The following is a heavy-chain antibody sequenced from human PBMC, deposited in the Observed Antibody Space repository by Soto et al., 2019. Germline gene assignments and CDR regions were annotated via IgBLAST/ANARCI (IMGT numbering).Heavy chain of an antibody. D-gene: IGHD3-22*01. CDR2: ISWNSGSI. V-gene: IGHV3-9*01. J-gene: IGHJ5*02. Sequence: EVQLVESGGGLVQPGRSLRLSCAASGFTFDDYAMHWVRQAPGKGLEWVSGISWNSGSIGYADSVKGRFTISRDNAKNSRYLQMNRLRAEDTALYYCGKGWDSSGYNWFDPWGQGTLVTVSS. CDR3: GKGWDSSGYNWFDP. CDR1: GFTFDDYA.